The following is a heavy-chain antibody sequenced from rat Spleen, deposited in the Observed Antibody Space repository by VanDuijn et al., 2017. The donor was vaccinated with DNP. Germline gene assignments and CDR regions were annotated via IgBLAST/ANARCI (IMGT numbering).Heavy chain of an antibody. CDR1: GFTFSNYN. V-gene: IGHV5-25*01. CDR2: ISSSGGST. D-gene: IGHD1-6*01. Sequence: EVQLVESGGGLVQPGRSLKLSCAASGFTFSNYNMAWVRQTPEKGLEWVASISSSGGSTYYPDSVKGRFTISRDNAKSTLYLQMNSLRSEDTATYYCASLYVYYGLGYAMDAWGQGTSVTVSS. CDR3: ASLYVYYGLGYAMDA. J-gene: IGHJ4*01.